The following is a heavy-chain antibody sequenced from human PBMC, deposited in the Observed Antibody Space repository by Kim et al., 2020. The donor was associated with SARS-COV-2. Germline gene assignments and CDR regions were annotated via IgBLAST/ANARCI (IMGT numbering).Heavy chain of an antibody. Sequence: YAQKFQGRGTITADKSTSTAYMELSSLRSEDTAVYYCARSDRIVGATTQGWGQGTLVTVSS. V-gene: IGHV1-69*02. D-gene: IGHD1-26*01. J-gene: IGHJ4*02. CDR3: ARSDRIVGATTQG.